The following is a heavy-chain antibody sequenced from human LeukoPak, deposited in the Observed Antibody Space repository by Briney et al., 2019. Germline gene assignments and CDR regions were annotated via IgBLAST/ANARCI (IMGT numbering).Heavy chain of an antibody. V-gene: IGHV3-53*01. CDR1: WVTVRSNY. CDR3: ARDGGTDREY. D-gene: IGHD3-16*01. CDR2: IYSGGST. J-gene: IGHJ4*02. Sequence: GSLRLSCAASWVTVRSNYMSWVRQAPGKGLEWVSVIYSGGSTYYADSVKGRFTISRDNSKNTLYLQMNSLRAEDTAVYYCARDGGTDREYWGQGTLVTVSS.